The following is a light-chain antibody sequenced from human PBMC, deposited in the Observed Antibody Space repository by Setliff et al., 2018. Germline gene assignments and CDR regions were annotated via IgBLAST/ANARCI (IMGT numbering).Light chain of an antibody. CDR2: SQS. CDR1: SSNIGRRT. J-gene: IGLJ1*01. Sequence: QSVLTQPPSASGTPGQLVTISCSGSSSNIGRRTVNWYQQVPGMAPKLLIYSQSQRPSGVPDRFSASKSGTSASLAISGLQSDDEADYYCSAWDDSLNACVFGTGTKVTVL. CDR3: SAWDDSLNACV. V-gene: IGLV1-44*01.